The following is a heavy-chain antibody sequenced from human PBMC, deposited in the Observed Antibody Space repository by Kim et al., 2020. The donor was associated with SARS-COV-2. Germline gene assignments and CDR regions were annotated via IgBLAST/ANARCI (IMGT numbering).Heavy chain of an antibody. CDR1: GGSISSSSYY. D-gene: IGHD4-17*01. V-gene: IGHV4-39*01. Sequence: SETLSLTCTVSGGSISSSSYYWGWIRQPPGKGLEWIGSIYYSGSTYYNPSLKSRVTISVDTSKNQFSLKLSSVTAADTAVYYCASSKTTVEGSFDIWGQGTMVTVSS. J-gene: IGHJ3*02. CDR2: IYYSGST. CDR3: ASSKTTVEGSFDI.